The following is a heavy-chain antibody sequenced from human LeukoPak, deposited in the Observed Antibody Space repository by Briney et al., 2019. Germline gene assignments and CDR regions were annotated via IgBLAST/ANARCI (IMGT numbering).Heavy chain of an antibody. CDR3: ARALSD. CDR2: IYHSGST. D-gene: IGHD1-26*01. J-gene: IGHJ4*02. CDR1: GYSISSGYY. V-gene: IGHV4-38-2*02. Sequence: SETLSLTCTVSGYSISSGYYWGWIRQPPGKGLGWIGSIYHSGSTYYNPSLKRRVTISVDTSKNQFSLKLSSVTAADTAVYYCARALSDWGQGTLVTVSS.